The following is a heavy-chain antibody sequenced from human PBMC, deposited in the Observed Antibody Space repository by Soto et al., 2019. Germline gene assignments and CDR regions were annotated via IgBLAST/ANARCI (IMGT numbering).Heavy chain of an antibody. V-gene: IGHV3-23*01. D-gene: IGHD2-21*01. CDR3: AKTYCGGDCYPHDFDC. J-gene: IGHJ4*02. CDR2: ISGSGGST. Sequence: GSLRLSCAASGFTFSSYAISWVRQAPGKGLEWVSAISGSGGSTYYADSVKGRFTISRDNSKNTLYLQMNSLRAEDTAVYYCAKTYCGGDCYPHDFDCWGQGTLVTVSS. CDR1: GFTFSSYA.